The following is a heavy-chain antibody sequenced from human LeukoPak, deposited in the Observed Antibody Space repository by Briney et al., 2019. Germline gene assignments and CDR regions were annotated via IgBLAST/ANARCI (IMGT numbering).Heavy chain of an antibody. V-gene: IGHV1-18*03. CDR2: ISAYSGNS. D-gene: IGHD3-22*01. Sequence: ASVKVSCNASGYTFSNYGITWGRQAPGQGLEWRGWISAYSGNSNYARKFFDRLIMTLDSSTSTAYMELKSLRSDDMAVYYCATTPYHDSSGFDHFNYWGQGTLVTVSS. J-gene: IGHJ4*02. CDR1: GYTFSNYG. CDR3: ATTPYHDSSGFDHFNY.